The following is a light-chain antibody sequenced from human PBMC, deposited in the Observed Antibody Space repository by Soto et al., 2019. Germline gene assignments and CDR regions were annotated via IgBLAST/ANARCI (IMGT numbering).Light chain of an antibody. Sequence: DIQMTQCPSSVSSSVGDRVTITCRASQSISSYLNWYQQKPGKAPKLLIYAASSLQSGVPSRFSGSGSGTDFTLTISSLQPEDFATYYCQQSYSTPLTFGGGTKVDIK. CDR3: QQSYSTPLT. CDR1: QSISSY. J-gene: IGKJ4*01. V-gene: IGKV1-39*01. CDR2: AAS.